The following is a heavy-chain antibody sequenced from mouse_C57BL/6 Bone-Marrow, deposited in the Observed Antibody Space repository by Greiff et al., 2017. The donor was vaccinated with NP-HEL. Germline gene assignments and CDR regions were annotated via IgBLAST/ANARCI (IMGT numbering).Heavy chain of an antibody. D-gene: IGHD2-2*01. J-gene: IGHJ3*01. Sequence: EVQRVESGGGLVQPGGSLSLSCAASGFTFTDYYMSWVRQPPGKALEWLGFIRNKANGYTTEYSASVKGRFTISRDNSQSILYLQMNALRAEDSATYYCAQMVTTRFAYWGQGTLVTVSA. CDR1: GFTFTDYY. CDR2: IRNKANGYTT. V-gene: IGHV7-3*01. CDR3: AQMVTTRFAY.